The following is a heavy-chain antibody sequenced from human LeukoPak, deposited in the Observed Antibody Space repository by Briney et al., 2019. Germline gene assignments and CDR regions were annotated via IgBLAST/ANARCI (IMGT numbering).Heavy chain of an antibody. CDR2: INPNSGGT. CDR3: ARDTTPSVYYVDL. Sequence: ASVKVSCKASGGTFSSYAISWVRQAPGQGLEWMGRINPNSGGTNYAQKFQGRVTMTRDTSISTAYMELSRVRYDDAAVDYCARDTTPSVYYVDLWGQGTTVTVSS. D-gene: IGHD5/OR15-5a*01. CDR1: GGTFSSYA. V-gene: IGHV1-2*06. J-gene: IGHJ6*03.